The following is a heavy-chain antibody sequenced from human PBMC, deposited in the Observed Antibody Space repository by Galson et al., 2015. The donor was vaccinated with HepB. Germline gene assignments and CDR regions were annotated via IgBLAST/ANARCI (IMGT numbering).Heavy chain of an antibody. Sequence: SLRLSCAASGFNFYNYNINWVRQAPGKGLEWVSYISPISSPVYYADSVKGRFTISRDNAKNSLFLQMNSLRDEDTAVYYCARTHWGGSDVWGQGTMVIVSS. CDR3: ARTHWGGSDV. J-gene: IGHJ3*01. V-gene: IGHV3-48*02. CDR2: ISPISSPV. D-gene: IGHD3-3*01. CDR1: GFNFYNYN.